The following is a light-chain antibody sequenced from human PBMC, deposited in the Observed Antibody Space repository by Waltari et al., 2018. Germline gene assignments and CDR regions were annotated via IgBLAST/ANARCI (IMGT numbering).Light chain of an antibody. V-gene: IGKV3-20*01. CDR1: QTVSRT. CDR3: QHYVRLPAT. CDR2: GAS. J-gene: IGKJ1*01. Sequence: IVLTQSPGTLSLSQGERATLSCTASQTVSRTLAWYQQKPGQAPRLLIYGASIRATGIPDRFSGSGSGTDFSLTISRLEPEDFAVYYCQHYVRLPATFGQGTKVEIK.